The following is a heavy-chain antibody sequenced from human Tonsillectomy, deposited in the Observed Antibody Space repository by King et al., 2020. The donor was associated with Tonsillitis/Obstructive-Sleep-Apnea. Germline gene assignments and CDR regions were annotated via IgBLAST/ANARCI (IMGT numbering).Heavy chain of an antibody. V-gene: IGHV3-30*04. CDR3: ARDVLNYDILTGGDY. J-gene: IGHJ4*02. CDR2: ISYDGSNK. D-gene: IGHD3-9*01. CDR1: GFTFSSYA. Sequence: VQLVESGGGVVQPGRSLRLSCAASGFTFSSYAMYWVRQAPGKGLEWVAVISYDGSNKYYADSVKGRFTISRDNSKNTLYLQMNSLRAEDTAVYYCARDVLNYDILTGGDYWGQGTLVTVSS.